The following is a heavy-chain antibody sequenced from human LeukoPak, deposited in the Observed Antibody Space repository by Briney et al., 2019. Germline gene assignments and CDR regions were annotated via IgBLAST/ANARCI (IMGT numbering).Heavy chain of an antibody. V-gene: IGHV4-4*07. CDR1: GGSISSYY. CDR3: ARGGGPYGDYLSRNWFDP. CDR2: IYTSGST. J-gene: IGHJ5*02. D-gene: IGHD4-17*01. Sequence: SSETLSLTCTASGGSISSYYWSWIRQPAGKGLEWIGRIYTSGSTNYNPSLKSRVTMSVDTSKNQFSLKLSSVTAADTAVYYCARGGGPYGDYLSRNWFDPWGQGTLVTVSS.